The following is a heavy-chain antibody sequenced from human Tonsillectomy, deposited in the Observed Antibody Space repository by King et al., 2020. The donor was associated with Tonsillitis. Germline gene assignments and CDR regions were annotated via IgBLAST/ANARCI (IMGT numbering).Heavy chain of an antibody. J-gene: IGHJ3*02. CDR3: ARDYDSSGYYPDAFDI. V-gene: IGHV4-30-4*07. CDR2: IYYSGST. D-gene: IGHD3-22*01. CDR1: GGSISSGGYS. Sequence: QLQESGPGLVKPSQTLSLTCAVSGGSISSGGYSWSWIRQPPGKGLEWIGYIYYSGSTYYNPYLKSRVTISVETSKNHFSLNLSSVTAADTAVYYCARDYDSSGYYPDAFDIWGQGTMVTVSS.